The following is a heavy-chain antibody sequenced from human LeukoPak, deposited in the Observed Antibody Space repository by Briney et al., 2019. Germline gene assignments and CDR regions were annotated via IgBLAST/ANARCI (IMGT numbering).Heavy chain of an antibody. D-gene: IGHD3-3*01. CDR2: ISAYNGNT. CDR3: ARDGGYVYYDFWSGPRLNDAFDI. V-gene: IGHV1-18*01. J-gene: IGHJ3*02. Sequence: ASVKVSCKASGYTFTSYGISWVRQAPGQGLEWMGWISAYNGNTNYAQKLQGRVTMTTDTSTSTAYMELRSLRSDDTAVYYCARDGGYVYYDFWSGPRLNDAFDIWGQGAMVTVSS. CDR1: GYTFTSYG.